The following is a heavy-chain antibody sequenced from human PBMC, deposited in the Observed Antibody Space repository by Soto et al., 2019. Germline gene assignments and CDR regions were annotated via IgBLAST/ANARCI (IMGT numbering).Heavy chain of an antibody. Sequence: EVQLVESGGGLVQPGTSLRLSCAASGFTFHYYAMHWVRQVPGKGLEWVSGISWNSGAVEYADSVKGRFTISRDNAKNYLYLLMNALTAEDTAFYYCVKDDRDCSRTSCYGSDFHYYGMDVWGQGTTVTVSS. V-gene: IGHV3-9*01. D-gene: IGHD2-2*01. CDR2: ISWNSGAV. CDR1: GFTFHYYA. J-gene: IGHJ6*02. CDR3: VKDDRDCSRTSCYGSDFHYYGMDV.